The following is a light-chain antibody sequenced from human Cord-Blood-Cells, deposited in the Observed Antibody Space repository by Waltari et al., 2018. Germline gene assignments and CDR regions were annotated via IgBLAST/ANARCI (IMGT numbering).Light chain of an antibody. CDR2: AAS. J-gene: IGKJ3*01. Sequence: DIQMTQSPSSLSASVGDGVTITCRASQSISSYLNWYQQKPGKAPKLLIYAASSLQSGVPSRFSGSGSGTDFTLTISSLQPEDFATYYCQQSYSTLRTFGPGTKVDIK. CDR3: QQSYSTLRT. CDR1: QSISSY. V-gene: IGKV1-39*01.